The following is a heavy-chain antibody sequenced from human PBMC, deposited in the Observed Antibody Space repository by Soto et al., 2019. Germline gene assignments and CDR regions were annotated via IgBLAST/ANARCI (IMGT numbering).Heavy chain of an antibody. V-gene: IGHV4-61*08. D-gene: IGHD4-17*01. CDR1: GGSISSGGYY. Sequence: PSGTLSLTCTVSGGSISSGGYYWSWIRQHPGKGLEWIGYIYYSGSTNYNPSLKSRVTISVDTSKNQFSLKLSSVTAADTAVYYCARSYGDYLNFDYWGQGSLVTVSS. CDR2: IYYSGST. CDR3: ARSYGDYLNFDY. J-gene: IGHJ4*02.